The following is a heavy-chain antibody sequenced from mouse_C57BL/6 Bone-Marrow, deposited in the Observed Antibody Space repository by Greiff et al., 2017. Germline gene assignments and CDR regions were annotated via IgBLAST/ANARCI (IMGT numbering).Heavy chain of an antibody. CDR1: GYTFTSYW. Sequence: QVQLQQPGAELVKPGASVKLSFKASGYTFTSYWMHWVKQRPGQGLEWIGMIHPNSGSTNYNEKFKSKATLTVDKSSSTAYMQLSSLTSEDSAVYYCAPITTVVATRAYWGQGTLVTVSA. V-gene: IGHV1-64*01. D-gene: IGHD1-1*01. CDR3: APITTVVATRAY. J-gene: IGHJ3*01. CDR2: IHPNSGST.